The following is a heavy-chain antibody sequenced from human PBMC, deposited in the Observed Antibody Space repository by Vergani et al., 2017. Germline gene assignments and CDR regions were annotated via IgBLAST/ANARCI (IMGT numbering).Heavy chain of an antibody. Sequence: QVQLVESGGGVVQPGRSLRLSCAASGFTFSSYAMHWVRQAPGKGLEWVAVISYDGSNKYYADSVKGRFTISRDNSKNTLYLQMNSLRAEDTAVYYCARLEGYGGYVGYWGQGTLVTVSS. V-gene: IGHV3-30-3*01. CDR3: ARLEGYGGYVGY. CDR1: GFTFSSYA. J-gene: IGHJ4*02. CDR2: ISYDGSNK. D-gene: IGHD1-26*01.